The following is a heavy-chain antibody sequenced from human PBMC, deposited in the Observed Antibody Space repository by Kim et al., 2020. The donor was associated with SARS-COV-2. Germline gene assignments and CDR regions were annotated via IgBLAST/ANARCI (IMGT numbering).Heavy chain of an antibody. J-gene: IGHJ4*02. CDR2: INPNSGGT. V-gene: IGHV1-2*02. CDR1: GYTFTGYY. Sequence: ASVKVSCKASGYTFTGYYMHWVRQAPGQGLEWMGWINPNSGGTNYAQKFQGRVTMARDTSISTAYMELSRLRSDDTAVYYCARGSPNDFGCSSTSCYTSVYWGQGTLVTVSS. CDR3: ARGSPNDFGCSSTSCYTSVY. D-gene: IGHD2-2*02.